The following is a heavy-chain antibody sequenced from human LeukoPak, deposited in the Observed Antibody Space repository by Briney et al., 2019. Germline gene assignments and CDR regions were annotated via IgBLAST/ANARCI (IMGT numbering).Heavy chain of an antibody. J-gene: IGHJ3*02. Sequence: ASVKVSCKASGYTFTSYGISWVRQAPGQGLEWMGWINPNSGGTNYAQKFQGRVTMTRDTSISTAYMELSRLRSDDTAVYYCARDRLLAYDSSGYYYLGAFDIWGQGTMVTVSS. D-gene: IGHD3-22*01. CDR2: INPNSGGT. CDR3: ARDRLLAYDSSGYYYLGAFDI. CDR1: GYTFTSYG. V-gene: IGHV1-2*02.